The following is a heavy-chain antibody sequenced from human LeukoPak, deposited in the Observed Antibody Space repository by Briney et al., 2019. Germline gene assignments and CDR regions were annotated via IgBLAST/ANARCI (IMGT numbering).Heavy chain of an antibody. J-gene: IGHJ4*02. D-gene: IGHD5-18*01. Sequence: GGSLRLSCAASGFTFSNDWMSWVRQAPGEGLEWVANIKYDEVEKYHVDSVKGRFTISRDNAKKSLYLQMNSLRAEDTAVYYCARDTGALVTHFDYWGQGTLVTVSS. CDR1: GFTFSNDW. V-gene: IGHV3-7*03. CDR2: IKYDEVEK. CDR3: ARDTGALVTHFDY.